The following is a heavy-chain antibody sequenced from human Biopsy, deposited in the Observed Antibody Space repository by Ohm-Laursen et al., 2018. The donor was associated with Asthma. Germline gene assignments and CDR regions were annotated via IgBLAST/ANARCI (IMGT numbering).Heavy chain of an antibody. CDR3: ASESYLRGFGHTLDL. CDR2: ILSDGGEP. CDR1: GFTFRHYA. V-gene: IGHV3-33*01. Sequence: SLRLSCAASGFTFRHYALHWVRQAPGKGLEWVAFILSDGGEPSYADSVKGRFSISRDNSKSMVYLQMNSLRAGDTAVYYCASESYLRGFGHTLDLWGQGTQVTFS. J-gene: IGHJ5*02. D-gene: IGHD5-12*01.